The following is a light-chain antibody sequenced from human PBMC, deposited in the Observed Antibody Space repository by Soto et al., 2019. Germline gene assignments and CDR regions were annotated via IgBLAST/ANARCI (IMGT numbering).Light chain of an antibody. Sequence: EIVFTQSPATLYLSPGERATLSCRASQSVSSKYLAWYQQKPGQAPRLILYGASSRANGIPDRFSGSGSGTDLTLTISRLEPEDFAVYYGQQYGSSPEWTFGQGTKVDIK. V-gene: IGKV3-20*01. CDR2: GAS. CDR3: QQYGSSPEWT. CDR1: QSVSSKY. J-gene: IGKJ1*01.